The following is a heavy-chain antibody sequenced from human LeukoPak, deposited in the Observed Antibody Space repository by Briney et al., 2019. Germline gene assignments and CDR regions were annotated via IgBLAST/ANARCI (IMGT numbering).Heavy chain of an antibody. Sequence: AASVKVSCKASGGTLSSYTISRVRQAPGQGLEWMGRIIPILGIANYAQKFQGRVTITADKSTSTAYMELSSLRSEDTAVYYCARQGGEDSSSSPTDYWGQGTLVTVSS. CDR1: GGTLSSYT. J-gene: IGHJ4*02. D-gene: IGHD6-6*01. V-gene: IGHV1-69*02. CDR3: ARQGGEDSSSSPTDY. CDR2: IIPILGIA.